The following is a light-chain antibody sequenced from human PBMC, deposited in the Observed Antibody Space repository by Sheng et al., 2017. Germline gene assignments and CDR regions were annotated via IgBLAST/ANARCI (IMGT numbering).Light chain of an antibody. V-gene: IGLV3-10*01. J-gene: IGLJ3*02. CDR3: FSTDSSGNHWV. CDR1: IAKKY. CDR2: QDS. Sequence: SYELTQPPSVSVSPGQTARITCSGXCIAKKYTYWYQQKSGQAPVLVIYQDSKRPSGIPERFSGSTSGTMATLTISGAQVEDEADYYCFSTDSSGNHWVFGGGTKLTV.